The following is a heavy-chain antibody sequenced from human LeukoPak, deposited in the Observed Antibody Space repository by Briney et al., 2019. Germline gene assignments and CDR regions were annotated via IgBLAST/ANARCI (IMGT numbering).Heavy chain of an antibody. CDR2: FRSKAYGGTT. CDR1: GFTFGAYA. Sequence: GGSLRLSCTASGFTFGAYAMSWVRQAPGKGLGWVGFFRSKAYGGTTEYAASVKGRFNISRDDSKSIAYLQMNSLKTEDTAVYYCTSGYDYGWFDPWGQGTLVTVSS. CDR3: TSGYDYGWFDP. D-gene: IGHD5-12*01. V-gene: IGHV3-49*04. J-gene: IGHJ5*02.